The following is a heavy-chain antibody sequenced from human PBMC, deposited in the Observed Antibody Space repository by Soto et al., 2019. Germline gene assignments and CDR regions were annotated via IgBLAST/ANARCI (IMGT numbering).Heavy chain of an antibody. CDR3: ARTRVDYGDYGGFDY. D-gene: IGHD4-17*01. CDR1: GGSISSYY. Sequence: ASETLSLTCTVSGGSISSYYWSWIRQPPGKGLEWIGYIYYSGSTNYNPSLKSRVTISVDTSKNQFSLKLSSVTAADTAVYYCARTRVDYGDYGGFDYWGQGSLVTVSS. J-gene: IGHJ4*02. CDR2: IYYSGST. V-gene: IGHV4-59*01.